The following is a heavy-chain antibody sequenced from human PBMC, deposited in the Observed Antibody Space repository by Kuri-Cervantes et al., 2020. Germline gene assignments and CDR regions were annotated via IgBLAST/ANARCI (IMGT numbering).Heavy chain of an antibody. V-gene: IGHV3-23*01. D-gene: IGHD1-7*01. J-gene: IGHJ4*02. CDR3: ARDTGWNYVTGLFDY. CDR2: VSGTGSST. CDR1: GFTFNSYA. Sequence: GESLKISCAASGFTFNSYAMTWVRQAPGRGLEWVAAVSGTGSSTYYRDSVKGRFTISRDNSKNTLYLQMNSLRAEDTAVYYCARDTGWNYVTGLFDYWGQGTLVTDSS.